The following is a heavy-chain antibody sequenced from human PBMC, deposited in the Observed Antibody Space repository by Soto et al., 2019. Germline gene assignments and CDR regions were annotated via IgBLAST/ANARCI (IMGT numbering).Heavy chain of an antibody. D-gene: IGHD3-3*01. Sequence: PSETLSLTCAVYGGSFSGYYWSWIRQPPGKGLEWIGEINHSGSTNYNPSLKSRVTISVDTSKDQFSLKLSSVTAADTAVYYCARGGYDFWSGRPCYFDYWGQGTLVTVSS. CDR2: INHSGST. V-gene: IGHV4-34*01. CDR1: GGSFSGYY. J-gene: IGHJ4*02. CDR3: ARGGYDFWSGRPCYFDY.